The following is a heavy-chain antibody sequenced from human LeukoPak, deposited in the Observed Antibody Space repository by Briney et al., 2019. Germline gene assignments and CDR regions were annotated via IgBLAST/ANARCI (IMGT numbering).Heavy chain of an antibody. Sequence: GGSLRLSCAASGFIFAAYAMHWVRQVPGKGLEWVSLINGDGGCTFYADSVRGRFTISRDNSKNSLYLQMSGLRPEDTAFFYCAKATGHGDFRTDYWGQGTLVTVSS. CDR2: INGDGGCT. CDR3: AKATGHGDFRTDY. V-gene: IGHV3-43*02. D-gene: IGHD1-1*01. CDR1: GFIFAAYA. J-gene: IGHJ4*02.